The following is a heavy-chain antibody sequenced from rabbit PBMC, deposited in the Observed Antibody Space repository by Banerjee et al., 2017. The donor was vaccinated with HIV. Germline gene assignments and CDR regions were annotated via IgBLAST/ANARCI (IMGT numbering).Heavy chain of an antibody. CDR3: ARNMGYGSSSGYYGL. V-gene: IGHV1S45*01. Sequence: QEQLVESGGDLVQPEGSLTLTCTASGFTLSSSYYMCWVRQAPGKGLEWIGCIYTGSGSTYYASWAKGRFAISKTSSTAVTLQMTSLTAADTATYFCARNMGYGSSSGYYGLWGPGTLVTVS. CDR2: IYTGSGST. D-gene: IGHD1-1*01. CDR1: GFTLSSSYY. J-gene: IGHJ4*01.